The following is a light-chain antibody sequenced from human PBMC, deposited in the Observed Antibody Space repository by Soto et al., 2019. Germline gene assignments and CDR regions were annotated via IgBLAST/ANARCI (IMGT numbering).Light chain of an antibody. CDR3: SSYTSSSTYV. V-gene: IGLV2-14*01. Sequence: QSALTQPASVSGSPGQSITISCTGTRSDVGGYNYVSWYQQHPVKAPKLMIYDVINRPTGVSNRCSGSKSGNTASLTISGRQAEDEADYYCSSYTSSSTYVFGTGTKVTVL. J-gene: IGLJ1*01. CDR1: RSDVGGYNY. CDR2: DVI.